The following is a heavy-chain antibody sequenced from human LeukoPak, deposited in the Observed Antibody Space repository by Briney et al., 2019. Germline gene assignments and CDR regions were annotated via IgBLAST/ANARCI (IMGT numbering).Heavy chain of an antibody. Sequence: ASVKVSCKASGYTFTSYGISWVRQAPGQGLEWMGWISAYNGNTNYAQKLQGRVTMTTDTSTSTAYMELRSLRSDDTAVYYCARDGFGYFPNGVCYPGFAPWGRGTLATVS. CDR2: ISAYNGNT. D-gene: IGHD2-8*01. J-gene: IGHJ5*02. V-gene: IGHV1-18*01. CDR1: GYTFTSYG. CDR3: ARDGFGYFPNGVCYPGFAP.